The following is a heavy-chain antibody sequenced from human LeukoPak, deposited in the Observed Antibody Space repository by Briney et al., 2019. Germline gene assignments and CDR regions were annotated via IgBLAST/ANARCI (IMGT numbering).Heavy chain of an antibody. V-gene: IGHV1-69*04. CDR2: IIPILGIA. Sequence: PVKVSCKASGYTFTGYYMHWVRQAPGQGLEWMGRIIPILGIANYAQKFQGRVTITADKSTSTAYMELSSLRSEDTAVYYCARGYCSSTSCYGWFDPWGQGTLVTVSS. CDR1: GYTFTGYY. D-gene: IGHD2-2*01. CDR3: ARGYCSSTSCYGWFDP. J-gene: IGHJ5*02.